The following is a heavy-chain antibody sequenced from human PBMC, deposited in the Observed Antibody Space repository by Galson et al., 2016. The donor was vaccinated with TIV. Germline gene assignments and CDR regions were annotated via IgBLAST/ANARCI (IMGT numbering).Heavy chain of an antibody. V-gene: IGHV1-69*13. CDR1: GGTFSRSA. Sequence: SVKVSCKASGGTFSRSAISWVRQAPGQGLEWVGGIIPLLSSPSYARKFRDRLTITVDESTKTTYMDLSNLRSDDTAEYYCSRGGHYALDVWGQGTLVTVSS. CDR3: SRGGHYALDV. J-gene: IGHJ4*02. CDR2: IIPLLSSP. D-gene: IGHD3-16*01.